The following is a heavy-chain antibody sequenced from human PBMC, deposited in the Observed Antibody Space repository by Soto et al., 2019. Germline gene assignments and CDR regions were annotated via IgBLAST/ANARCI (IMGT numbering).Heavy chain of an antibody. Sequence: EVQLVESGGGVVRPGGSLRLSCAASGFNFDEYGMTWVRQAPGKGLEWVSGLNWDGDDTGYADSVKGRFTISRDNAKXXXXXXXXXXXXXXXXXXXXXXXXXXXXVSSGYWGQGTLVTVSS. V-gene: IGHV3-20*01. CDR3: XXXXXXXXVSSGY. CDR1: GFNFDEYG. D-gene: IGHD6-25*01. CDR2: LNWDGDDT. J-gene: IGHJ4*02.